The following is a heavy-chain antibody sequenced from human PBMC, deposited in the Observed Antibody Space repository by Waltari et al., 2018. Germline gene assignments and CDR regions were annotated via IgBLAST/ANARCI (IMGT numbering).Heavy chain of an antibody. D-gene: IGHD6-13*01. CDR1: GFTFSSYA. V-gene: IGHV3-23*04. Sequence: EVQLVESGGGLVQPGGSLRLSCAASGFTFSSYAMSWVRQSPGFPLDWVSSIGVIGVTIVYEDSVKGRFTTSRDNSKNTLYLQMDSLRAEDTAIYYCAKSAAATIRFWYFDLWGRGTLVTVSS. CDR3: AKSAAATIRFWYFDL. J-gene: IGHJ2*01. CDR2: IGVIGVTI.